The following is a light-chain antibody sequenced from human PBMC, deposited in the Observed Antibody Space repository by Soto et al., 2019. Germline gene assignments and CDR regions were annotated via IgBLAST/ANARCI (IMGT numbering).Light chain of an antibody. J-gene: IGLJ2*01. CDR1: SGHSSYA. CDR2: LNIDGSH. CDR3: QTWDTGIRVV. V-gene: IGLV4-69*01. Sequence: QAVVTQSPSASASLGASVKLTCTLSSGHSSYAIAWHQQQPEKGPRYLMKLNIDGSHSKGDGIPDRFSGSSSGAERYLTISSLQSEDEADYYSQTWDTGIRVVFGGGTKVTVL.